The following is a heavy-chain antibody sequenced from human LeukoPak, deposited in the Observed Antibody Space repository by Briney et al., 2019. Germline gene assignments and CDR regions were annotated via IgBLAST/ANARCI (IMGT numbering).Heavy chain of an antibody. V-gene: IGHV3-64*01. J-gene: IGHJ4*02. CDR1: GFTFSSHA. CDR2: ISSNGGST. CDR3: AKEGQWLENDY. Sequence: GGSLRLSCAASGFTFSSHAMHWVRQAPGKGLEYVSGISSNGGSTNYANSVKGRFTISRDNSKNTLYLQMGSLRAEDTAVYYCAKEGQWLENDYWGQGTLVTVSS. D-gene: IGHD6-19*01.